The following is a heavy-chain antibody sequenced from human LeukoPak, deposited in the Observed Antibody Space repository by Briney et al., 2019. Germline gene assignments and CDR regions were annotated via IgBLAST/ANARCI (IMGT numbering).Heavy chain of an antibody. D-gene: IGHD5-12*01. CDR3: ARRTITAGFGYDY. J-gene: IGHJ4*02. Sequence: GGSLRLSCTASGFTFSSYWMRWLRPAQGKGLVWVSRINSDGSSTSYADSVKGRFAISRDNAKNSLNLQMNSLRAEDTAVYYCARRTITAGFGYDYWVQGTLVTVTS. V-gene: IGHV3-74*01. CDR1: GFTFSSYW. CDR2: INSDGSST.